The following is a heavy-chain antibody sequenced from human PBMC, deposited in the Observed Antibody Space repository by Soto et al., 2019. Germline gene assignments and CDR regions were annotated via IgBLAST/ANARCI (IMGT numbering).Heavy chain of an antibody. CDR1: GGTFSSYA. Sequence: QVRLVPSGAEVQKPGSSVKVSCQTSGGTFSSYAISWLRQAPGQGLEWMGGILPNFDTTNYAPKFQGRVIFTADKFTHIAYMELSSLRSEDTAVYFCERGDLGYYVMDVWGQGTTVIVSS. CDR3: ERGDLGYYVMDV. J-gene: IGHJ6*02. D-gene: IGHD1-26*01. V-gene: IGHV1-69*14. CDR2: ILPNFDTT.